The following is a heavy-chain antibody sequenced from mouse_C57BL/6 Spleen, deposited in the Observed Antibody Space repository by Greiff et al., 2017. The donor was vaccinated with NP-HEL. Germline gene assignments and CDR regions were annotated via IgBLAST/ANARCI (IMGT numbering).Heavy chain of an antibody. J-gene: IGHJ1*03. V-gene: IGHV1-9*01. D-gene: IGHD1-1*01. CDR2: ILPGSGST. CDR3: AYYYGSSPMAFDV. Sequence: VQLQQSGAELMKPGASVKLSCKATGYTFTGYWIEWVKQRPGHGLEWIGEILPGSGSTNYNEKFKGKATFTADTSSNTAYMQLSSLTTEDSASYYCAYYYGSSPMAFDVWGTGTTVTVSS. CDR1: GYTFTGYW.